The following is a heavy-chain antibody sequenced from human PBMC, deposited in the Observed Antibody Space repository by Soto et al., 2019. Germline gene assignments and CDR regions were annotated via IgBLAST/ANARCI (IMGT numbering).Heavy chain of an antibody. Sequence: QVQLVQSGAEVKKPGASVKVSCKASGYIFTGYYMHWVRQAPGQGLEWMGWSNPKNGDTHYVQNFQGGVTLTRDTSMSTAYMELTGLRSDDTAVYCWAVGVSLAYTFEIWGQGTLVTVSS. J-gene: IGHJ3*02. CDR3: AVGVSLAYTFEI. CDR1: GYIFTGYY. V-gene: IGHV1-2*02. D-gene: IGHD3-10*01. CDR2: SNPKNGDT.